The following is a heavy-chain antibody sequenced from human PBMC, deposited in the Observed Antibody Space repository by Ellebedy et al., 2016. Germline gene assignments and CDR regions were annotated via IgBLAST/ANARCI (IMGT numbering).Heavy chain of an antibody. J-gene: IGHJ4*02. CDR3: ARGVGATWGDYFDY. CDR2: IIPILGIA. Sequence: ASVKVSCKASGYTFTSYGISWVRQAPGQGLEWMGRIIPILGIANYAQKFQGRVTITADKSTSTAYMELSSLRSEDTAVYYCARGVGATWGDYFDYWGQGTLVTVSS. V-gene: IGHV1-69*04. CDR1: GYTFTSYG. D-gene: IGHD1-26*01.